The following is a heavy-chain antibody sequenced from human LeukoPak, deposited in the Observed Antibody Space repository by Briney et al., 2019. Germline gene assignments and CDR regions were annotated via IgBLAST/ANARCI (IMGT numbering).Heavy chain of an antibody. V-gene: IGHV3-23*01. CDR1: GFTFSSYA. J-gene: IGHJ1*01. CDR2: ISGSGSST. CDR3: TNRVGYCSGGRCYVYFQH. D-gene: IGHD2-15*01. Sequence: PGGSLRLSCAASGFTFSSYAMSWVRQAPGKGLEWVSTISGSGSSTYYADSVKGRFTISRDNSKNTLFLQMNSLRAEDTAVYYCTNRVGYCSGGRCYVYFQHWGQGTLVTVSS.